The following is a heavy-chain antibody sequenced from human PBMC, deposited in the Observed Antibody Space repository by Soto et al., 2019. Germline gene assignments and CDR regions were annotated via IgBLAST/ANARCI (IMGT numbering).Heavy chain of an antibody. CDR2: ISSSSSTI. Sequence: PGGSLRLSCAASGFTFSAYNMNWVRQAPGKGLELVSYISSSSSTIYYAYSVKGRFTISRDNAKNSLYLQMNSLRDEDTAVYYCARDSSGWLNWFDPWGQGTLVTVSS. D-gene: IGHD6-19*01. J-gene: IGHJ5*02. CDR3: ARDSSGWLNWFDP. V-gene: IGHV3-48*02. CDR1: GFTFSAYN.